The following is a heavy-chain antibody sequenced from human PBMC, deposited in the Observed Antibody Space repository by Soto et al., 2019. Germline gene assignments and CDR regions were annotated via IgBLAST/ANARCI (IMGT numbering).Heavy chain of an antibody. CDR3: ARVFSSGSGWMYYFDF. CDR2: IYYTGAT. CDR1: SGSISTGNW. Sequence: QVELQESGPRLVKSSGTLSLTCEVSSGSISTGNWWSWVRQPPGKGLEWIGEIYYTGATNYNPSLKSRVTMTIDMSKDQFSLILTSATAADTAVYYCARVFSSGSGWMYYFDFWGQGILVSVSS. J-gene: IGHJ4*02. V-gene: IGHV4-4*02. D-gene: IGHD6-25*01.